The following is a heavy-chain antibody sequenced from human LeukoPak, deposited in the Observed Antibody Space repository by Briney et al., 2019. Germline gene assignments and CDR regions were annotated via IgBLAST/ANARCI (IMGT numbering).Heavy chain of an antibody. CDR3: AKFALRYCSGGSCHPFDY. CDR2: ISSSGSTI. D-gene: IGHD2-15*01. V-gene: IGHV3-48*03. CDR1: GFTFSSYE. Sequence: AGGSLRLSCAASGFTFSSYEMNWVRQAPGKGLEWVSYISSSGSTIYYADSVKGRFIISRDNPKNMLYLQMNSLRAEDTAVYYCAKFALRYCSGGSCHPFDYWGQGTLVTVSS. J-gene: IGHJ4*02.